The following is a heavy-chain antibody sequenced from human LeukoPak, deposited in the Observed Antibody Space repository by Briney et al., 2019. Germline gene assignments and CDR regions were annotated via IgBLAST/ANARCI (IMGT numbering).Heavy chain of an antibody. CDR1: GGTFSSYA. CDR2: IIPIFGTA. J-gene: IGHJ6*04. D-gene: IGHD6-19*01. V-gene: IGHV1-69*01. Sequence: SVKVPCKASGGTFSSYAISWVRQAPGQGLEWMGGIIPIFGTANYAQKFQGRVTITADESTSTAYMELSSLRSEDTAVYYCAGVGYSSSFPGLGDYYYYGMDVWGKGTTVTVSS. CDR3: AGVGYSSSFPGLGDYYYYGMDV.